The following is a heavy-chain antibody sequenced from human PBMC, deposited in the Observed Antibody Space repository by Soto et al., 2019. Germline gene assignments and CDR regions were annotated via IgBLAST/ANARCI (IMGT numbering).Heavy chain of an antibody. Sequence: VQLMESGGGVVQPGGSLRLSYVTSGFTFSSYWMSWVRQAPGKGLEWVANIKQDGSEKYYVDSVKGRFTISRDNAKNSLYLQMNSLRAEDTAVYYCARDFHPGYSSGRGFGYWGQGTLVTVSS. J-gene: IGHJ4*02. CDR1: GFTFSSYW. V-gene: IGHV3-7*03. CDR3: ARDFHPGYSSGRGFGY. D-gene: IGHD6-19*01. CDR2: IKQDGSEK.